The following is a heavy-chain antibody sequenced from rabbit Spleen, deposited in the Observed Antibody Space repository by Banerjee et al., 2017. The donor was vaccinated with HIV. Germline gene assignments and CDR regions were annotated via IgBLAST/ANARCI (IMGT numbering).Heavy chain of an antibody. D-gene: IGHD2-1*01. J-gene: IGHJ3*01. V-gene: IGHV1S45*01. CDR2: IAGDSSGFT. Sequence: QEQLEESGGDLVKPGTSLTLTCRGSGLDFSSSYWICWVRQAPEKGLEWISCIAGDSSGFTYSATWTKGRFTISKTSSTTVTLQMTSLTAADTATYFCARNYDGAYQLWGQGTLVTVS. CDR1: GLDFSSSYW. CDR3: ARNYDGAYQL.